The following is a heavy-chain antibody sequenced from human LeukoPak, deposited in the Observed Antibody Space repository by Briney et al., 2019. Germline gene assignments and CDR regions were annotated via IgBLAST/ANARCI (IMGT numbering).Heavy chain of an antibody. CDR3: ARKNWLWFGESPQYFQH. V-gene: IGHV4-34*01. Sequence: SETLSLTCAVCGGSFRGNYSSSIRQAPGKGREWIGEINHSGSTNYNPSLKSRVTISVDTSKNQFSLKLSSVTAADTAVYYCARKNWLWFGESPQYFQHWGQGTLVTVSS. D-gene: IGHD3-10*01. J-gene: IGHJ1*01. CDR2: INHSGST. CDR1: GGSFRGNY.